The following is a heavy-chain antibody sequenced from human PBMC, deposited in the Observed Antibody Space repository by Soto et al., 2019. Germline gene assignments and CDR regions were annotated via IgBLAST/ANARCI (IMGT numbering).Heavy chain of an antibody. V-gene: IGHV3-9*01. CDR2: ISWNSGSI. CDR3: AKDLFAAAADHDAFDI. CDR1: GFTFDDYA. D-gene: IGHD6-13*01. Sequence: GGSLRLSCAASGFTFDDYAMHWVRQAPGKGLEWVSGISWNSGSIGYADSVKGRFTISRDNAKNSLYLQMNSLRAEDTALYYCAKDLFAAAADHDAFDIWGQGTMVTVSS. J-gene: IGHJ3*02.